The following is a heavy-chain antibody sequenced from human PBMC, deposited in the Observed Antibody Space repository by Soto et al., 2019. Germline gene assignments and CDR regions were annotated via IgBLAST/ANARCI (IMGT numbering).Heavy chain of an antibody. CDR1: GGSISSHD. D-gene: IGHD4-17*01. J-gene: IGHJ4*02. Sequence: PSETQSLTCTVSGGSISSHDWGWIRQPPGKGLEWIGYIYYSGSTNYNPSLKSRVTISVDTSKNQFSLKLSSVTAADTAVYYCARRLSTDYGSYLDSWGQGTLVTVSS. V-gene: IGHV4-59*08. CDR3: ARRLSTDYGSYLDS. CDR2: IYYSGST.